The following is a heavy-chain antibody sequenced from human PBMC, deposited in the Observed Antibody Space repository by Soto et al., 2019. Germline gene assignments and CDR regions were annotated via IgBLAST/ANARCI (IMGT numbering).Heavy chain of an antibody. CDR3: ATSLSGYYYNY. D-gene: IGHD3-22*01. Sequence: LRLSCAASGFSFSTYEMMWVRQAPGKGLEWVSYIGTSGGPTYYADSVKGRFTISRDNSKNSLYLEVNSLGAEDTALYYCATSLSGYYYNYWGQGTLVTVSS. CDR2: IGTSGGPT. CDR1: GFSFSTYE. J-gene: IGHJ4*02. V-gene: IGHV3-48*03.